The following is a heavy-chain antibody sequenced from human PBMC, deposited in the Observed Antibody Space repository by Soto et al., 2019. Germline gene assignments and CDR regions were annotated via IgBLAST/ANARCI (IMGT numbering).Heavy chain of an antibody. Sequence: SETLSLTCTVSGGSISSGGYYWSWIRQHPGKGLEWIGYIYYSGSTYYNPSLKSRVTISVDTSKNQFSLKLSSVTAADTAVYYCARELNSSAWYRLDYWGQGTLVTVSS. D-gene: IGHD6-19*01. CDR1: GGSISSGGYY. CDR3: ARELNSSAWYRLDY. CDR2: IYYSGST. J-gene: IGHJ4*02. V-gene: IGHV4-31*03.